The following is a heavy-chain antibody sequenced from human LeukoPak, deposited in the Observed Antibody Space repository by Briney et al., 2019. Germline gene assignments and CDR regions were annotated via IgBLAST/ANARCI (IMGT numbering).Heavy chain of an antibody. D-gene: IGHD3-9*01. CDR2: ISAYNGNT. CDR1: GYTFTGYY. Sequence: ASVKVSCKASGYTFTGYYMHWVRQAPGQGLEWMGWISAYNGNTNYAQKLQGRVTMTTDTSTSTAYMELRSLRSDDTAVYYCARVLRYFDWLSAWGQGTLATVSS. V-gene: IGHV1-18*04. J-gene: IGHJ5*02. CDR3: ARVLRYFDWLSA.